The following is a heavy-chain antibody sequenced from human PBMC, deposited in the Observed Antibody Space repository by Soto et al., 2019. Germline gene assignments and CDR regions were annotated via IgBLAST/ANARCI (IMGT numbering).Heavy chain of an antibody. Sequence: SVKVSCKASGYTFTGYYMHWVRQAPGQGLEWMRGIIPIFGTANYAQKFQGRVTITADESTSTAYMELSSLRSEDTAVYYCATGRGYSGYDTNFDYWGQGTLVTLSS. CDR2: IIPIFGTA. D-gene: IGHD5-12*01. CDR1: GYTFTGYY. J-gene: IGHJ4*02. V-gene: IGHV1-69*13. CDR3: ATGRGYSGYDTNFDY.